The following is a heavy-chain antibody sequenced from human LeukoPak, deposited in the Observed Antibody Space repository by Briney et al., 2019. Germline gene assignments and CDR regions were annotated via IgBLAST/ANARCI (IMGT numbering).Heavy chain of an antibody. CDR3: ASILRSSSGYYFDY. V-gene: IGHV3-15*01. D-gene: IGHD3-10*01. J-gene: IGHJ4*02. CDR1: RLTFSNAW. CDR2: IKRIIDGGTT. Sequence: GGSLRLSCAVSRLTFSNAWMSWVRQAPGKGLEWVGRIKRIIDGGTTDYAAPVKGRFTISRDDSKNTLYLQMNTLRAEDTAVYYCASILRSSSGYYFDYWGQGTLVTVSS.